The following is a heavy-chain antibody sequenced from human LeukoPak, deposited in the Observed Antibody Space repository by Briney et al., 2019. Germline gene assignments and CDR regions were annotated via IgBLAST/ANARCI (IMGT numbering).Heavy chain of an antibody. CDR1: GFTFSSYS. J-gene: IGHJ4*02. CDR2: ISSSSSTI. CDR3: ARVIGSGWNDY. D-gene: IGHD6-19*01. V-gene: IGHV3-48*01. Sequence: GGSLRLSCAASGFTFSSYSMNWVRQAPGKGLGWVSYISSSSSTIYYADSVKGRFTISRDNAKNSLYLQMNSLRAEDTAVYYCARVIGSGWNDYWGQGTLVTVSS.